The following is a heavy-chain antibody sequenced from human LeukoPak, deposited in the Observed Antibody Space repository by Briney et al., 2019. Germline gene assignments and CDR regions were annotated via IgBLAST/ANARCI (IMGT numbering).Heavy chain of an antibody. CDR3: AREESGGYFDY. CDR1: GYTFTNYY. D-gene: IGHD2-8*02. CDR2: SNPTGSST. V-gene: IGHV1-46*01. Sequence: ASVKVSCKASGYTFTNYYMHWVRQAPGQGLEWMGLSNPTGSSTNYAQKFRGRVTMTRDTSTTTVYMELSSLRSEDTAVYYCAREESGGYFDYWGQRTLVTVSS. J-gene: IGHJ4*02.